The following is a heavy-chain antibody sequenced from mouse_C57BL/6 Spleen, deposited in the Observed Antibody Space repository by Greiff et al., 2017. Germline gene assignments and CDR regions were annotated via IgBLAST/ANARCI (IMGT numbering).Heavy chain of an antibody. D-gene: IGHD1-1*01. CDR1: GYSFTDYN. J-gene: IGHJ4*01. Sequence: EVQLQQSGPELVKPGASVKISCKASGYSFTDYNMNWVKQSNGKSLEWIGVINPNYGTTSYNQKFKGKATLTVDQSSSTAYMQLNSLTSEDSAVYYCARNYYYGSSGYYYAIDYWGQGTSVTVSS. CDR2: INPNYGTT. CDR3: ARNYYYGSSGYYYAIDY. V-gene: IGHV1-39*01.